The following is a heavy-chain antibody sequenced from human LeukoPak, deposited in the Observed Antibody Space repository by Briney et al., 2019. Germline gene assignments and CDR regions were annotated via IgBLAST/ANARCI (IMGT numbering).Heavy chain of an antibody. CDR2: IYYSGST. CDR1: GGSFSGYY. J-gene: IGHJ4*02. D-gene: IGHD6-13*01. CDR3: ARLEGAAAGTLGY. Sequence: PSETLSLTCAVYGGSFSGYYWSWIRQPPGKGLEWIGYIYYSGSTNYNPSLKSRVTISVDTSKNQFSLKLSSVTAADTAVYYCARLEGAAAGTLGYWGQGTLVTVSS. V-gene: IGHV4-59*08.